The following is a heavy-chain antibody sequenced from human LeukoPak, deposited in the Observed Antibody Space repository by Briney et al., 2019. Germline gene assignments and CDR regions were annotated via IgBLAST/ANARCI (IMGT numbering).Heavy chain of an antibody. V-gene: IGHV4-59*01. J-gene: IGHJ4*02. CDR2: INDRGNT. CDR3: ARSSSASYHHAFGL. D-gene: IGHD3-10*01. CDR1: GGSLNIYY. Sequence: SETLSLTCTVSGGSLNIYYWSWLRQSPGKGLEWIAFINDRGNTNYIPSLMSRVTISMDTSQSQFSLTLNSVTPADAGVYFCARSSSASYHHAFGLWGQGILVTVSS.